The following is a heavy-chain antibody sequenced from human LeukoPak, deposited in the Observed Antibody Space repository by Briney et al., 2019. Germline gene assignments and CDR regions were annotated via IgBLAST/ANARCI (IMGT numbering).Heavy chain of an antibody. CDR3: AKHIVVPAAKKYYFDY. J-gene: IGHJ4*02. CDR1: GFTFRTYW. V-gene: IGHV3-74*01. D-gene: IGHD2-2*01. Sequence: GGSLRLSCAASGFTFRTYWMHWVRQAPGKGLVWVSRINSDGGSMGYADSVKGRFTVSRDNAKNTLYLQMNSLRAEDTAVYYCAKHIVVPAAKKYYFDYWGQGTLVTVSS. CDR2: INSDGGSM.